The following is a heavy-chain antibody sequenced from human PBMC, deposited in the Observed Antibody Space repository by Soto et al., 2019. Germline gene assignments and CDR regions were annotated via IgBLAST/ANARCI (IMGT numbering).Heavy chain of an antibody. CDR3: AKDSNIDYYDSSGPSDA. V-gene: IGHV3-23*04. J-gene: IGHJ4*02. Sequence: EVQLVESGGGLVKPGGSLRLSCAASGFTFSSYAMSWVRQAPGKGLEWVSAISGSGGSTYYADSVKGRFTISRDNSKNTLYLQMNSLRAEDTAVYYCAKDSNIDYYDSSGPSDAWGQGTLVTVSS. D-gene: IGHD3-22*01. CDR1: GFTFSSYA. CDR2: ISGSGGST.